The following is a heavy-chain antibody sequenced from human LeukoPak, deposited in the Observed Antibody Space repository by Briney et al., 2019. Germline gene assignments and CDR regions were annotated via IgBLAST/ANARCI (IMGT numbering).Heavy chain of an antibody. Sequence: GASVKVSCKASGGTFSSYAISWVRQAPGQGLEWMGGIIPIFGTANYAQKFQGRVTITADESTSTAYMELSSLRSEDTAVYYCARDGVQLWGDYYYCMDVWGKGTTVTVSS. CDR1: GGTFSSYA. CDR2: IIPIFGTA. V-gene: IGHV1-69*13. D-gene: IGHD5-18*01. CDR3: ARDGVQLWGDYYYCMDV. J-gene: IGHJ6*03.